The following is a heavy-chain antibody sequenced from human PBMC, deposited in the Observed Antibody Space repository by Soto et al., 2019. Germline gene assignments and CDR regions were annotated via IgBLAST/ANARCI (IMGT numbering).Heavy chain of an antibody. D-gene: IGHD3-3*01. CDR3: AKDSYYDFWSGYPPLYYAMDV. V-gene: IGHV3-23*01. CDR1: GYTFNNYA. Sequence: GGSLRLSCAGSGYTFNNYAMSWVRQAPGRGLEWVSAISGSGAGSYYADSVKGRFTISRDNSKNMLYLQMNSLRAEDTAVYYCAKDSYYDFWSGYPPLYYAMDVWGQGTTVTVSS. CDR2: ISGSGAGS. J-gene: IGHJ6*02.